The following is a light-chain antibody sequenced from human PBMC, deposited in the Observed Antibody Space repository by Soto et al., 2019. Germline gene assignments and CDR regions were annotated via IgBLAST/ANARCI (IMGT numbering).Light chain of an antibody. CDR2: KAS. J-gene: IGKJ1*01. CDR1: QSISSW. CDR3: QQYNVYSWT. V-gene: IGKV1-5*03. Sequence: DIQMTQSPSTLSASVGDRVTITCRASQSISSWLAWYQQKPGKAPKLLIYKASSLESGVPSRFSGSGSGTEFTPTISSLQPDDFATYYCQQYNVYSWTFGQGTKVDI.